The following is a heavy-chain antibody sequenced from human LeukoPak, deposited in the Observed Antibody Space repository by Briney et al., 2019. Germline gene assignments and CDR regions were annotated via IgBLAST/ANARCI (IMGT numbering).Heavy chain of an antibody. Sequence: GASVKVSCKASGGTFSSYAISWVRQAPGQGLEWMGGIIPIFGTANYAQKFQGRVTITTDESTSTAYMELSSLRSEDTAVYYCAREEAYDILTGPDYWGQGTLVTVSS. V-gene: IGHV1-69*05. D-gene: IGHD3-9*01. CDR1: GGTFSSYA. J-gene: IGHJ4*02. CDR2: IIPIFGTA. CDR3: AREEAYDILTGPDY.